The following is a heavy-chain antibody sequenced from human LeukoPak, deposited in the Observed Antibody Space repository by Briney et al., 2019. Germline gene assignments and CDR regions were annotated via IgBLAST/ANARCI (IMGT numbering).Heavy chain of an antibody. J-gene: IGHJ4*02. Sequence: GGSLRLSCAASGFTFTSYGISWVRQAPGQGLEWMGWISAYNGNTNYAQKLQGRVTMTTDTSTSTAYMELRSLRSDDTAVYYCARGDRWYGGDYWGQGTLVTVSS. CDR3: ARGDRWYGGDY. D-gene: IGHD6-13*01. V-gene: IGHV1-18*01. CDR1: GFTFTSYG. CDR2: ISAYNGNT.